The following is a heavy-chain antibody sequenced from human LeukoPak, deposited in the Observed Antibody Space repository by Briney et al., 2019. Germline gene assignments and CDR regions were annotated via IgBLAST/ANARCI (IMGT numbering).Heavy chain of an antibody. Sequence: PGRSLRLSCAASGFTFSSYWMSWVRQAPGKGLEWVANIKHDGSEKYYVDSVKGRFTISRDNAKNSLYLQMNSLRAEDTAVYYCARVPPYGDYRGDSQPADYGGQGTLVTVSS. CDR1: GFTFSSYW. D-gene: IGHD4-17*01. CDR3: ARVPPYGDYRGDSQPADY. CDR2: IKHDGSEK. V-gene: IGHV3-7*01. J-gene: IGHJ4*02.